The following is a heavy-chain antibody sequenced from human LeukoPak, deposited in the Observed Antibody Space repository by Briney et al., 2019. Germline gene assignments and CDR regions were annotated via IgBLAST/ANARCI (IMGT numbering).Heavy chain of an antibody. D-gene: IGHD3-22*01. CDR3: AREGISSGYYPYYFDY. V-gene: IGHV1-18*01. CDR2: ISAYNGNT. Sequence: ASVKVSCKASGYTFTSCGISWVRQAPGQGLEWMGWISAYNGNTNYAQKLQGRVTMTTDTSTSTAYMELRSLRSDDTAVYYSAREGISSGYYPYYFDYWGQGTLVTVSS. J-gene: IGHJ4*02. CDR1: GYTFTSCG.